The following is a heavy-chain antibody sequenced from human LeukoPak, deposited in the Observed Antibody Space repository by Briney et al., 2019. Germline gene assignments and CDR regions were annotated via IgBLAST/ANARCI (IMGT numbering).Heavy chain of an antibody. V-gene: IGHV5-51*01. CDR1: GYSFTSYW. Sequence: GESLKISCKGSGYSFTSYWIGWVRQMPGKGLEWMGIIYPGDSDTRYSPSFQGQVTISADKSISTAYLQWSSLKASDTAMYYCARTKGGVRFLEWLSNDAFDIWGQGTMVTASS. CDR2: IYPGDSDT. CDR3: ARTKGGVRFLEWLSNDAFDI. D-gene: IGHD3-3*01. J-gene: IGHJ3*02.